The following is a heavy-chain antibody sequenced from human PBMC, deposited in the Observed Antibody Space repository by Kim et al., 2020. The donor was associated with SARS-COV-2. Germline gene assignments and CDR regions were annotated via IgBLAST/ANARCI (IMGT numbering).Heavy chain of an antibody. V-gene: IGHV1-69*01. Sequence: QKFRGRVTITADESTSTAYMELSSLRSEDTAVYYCARGLLREEKGYGMDVWGQGTTVTVSS. D-gene: IGHD3-10*01. CDR3: ARGLLREEKGYGMDV. J-gene: IGHJ6*02.